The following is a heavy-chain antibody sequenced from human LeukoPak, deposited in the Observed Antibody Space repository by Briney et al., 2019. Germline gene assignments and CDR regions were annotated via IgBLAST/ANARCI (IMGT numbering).Heavy chain of an antibody. CDR1: GGSFSGYY. Sequence: SETLSLTCAVYGGSFSGYYWSWIRQPPGKGLEWIGEINHSGSTNYNPSLKSRVTISVDTSKNQFSLKLSSVTAEDTAVYYCARWSDYDSSGYAPYYFDYWGQGTLVTVSS. J-gene: IGHJ4*02. CDR2: INHSGST. D-gene: IGHD3-22*01. V-gene: IGHV4-34*01. CDR3: ARWSDYDSSGYAPYYFDY.